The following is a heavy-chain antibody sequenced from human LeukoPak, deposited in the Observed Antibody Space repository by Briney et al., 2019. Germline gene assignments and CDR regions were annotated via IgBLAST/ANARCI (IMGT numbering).Heavy chain of an antibody. CDR3: AKGDHYNFDY. CDR1: GFTFSTYW. V-gene: IGHV3-7*01. CDR2: IKEDGSDK. Sequence: HPGGSLRLSCAASGFTFSTYWMKWVRQAPGKGLEWVASIKEDGSDKYYVDSVKGRFSISRDNAKNSLYLQMNSLRTEDTAVYYCAKGDHYNFDYWGQGTLVTVSS. D-gene: IGHD4-11*01. J-gene: IGHJ4*02.